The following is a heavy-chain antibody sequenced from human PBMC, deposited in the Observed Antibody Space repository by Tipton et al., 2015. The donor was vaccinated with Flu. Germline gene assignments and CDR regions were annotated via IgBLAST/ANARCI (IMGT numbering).Heavy chain of an antibody. D-gene: IGHD3-10*01. J-gene: IGHJ3*02. V-gene: IGHV4-39*07. CDR3: ARVGAVTMVRGLAFDAFDI. Sequence: LRLSCTVSGASISSESYYWGWIRQPPGKGLEWIGNIYHSGSTNYNPSLKSRVTISLDKSKNQFSLTLSSVTAADTAVYYCARVGAVTMVRGLAFDAFDIWGLGTMVAVSS. CDR1: GASISSESYY. CDR2: IYHSGST.